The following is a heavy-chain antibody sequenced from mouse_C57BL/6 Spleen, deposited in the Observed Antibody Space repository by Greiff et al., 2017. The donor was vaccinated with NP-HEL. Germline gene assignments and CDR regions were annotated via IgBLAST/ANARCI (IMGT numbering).Heavy chain of an antibody. D-gene: IGHD1-1*01. CDR3: ARRVYYYGPYAMDY. Sequence: EVQLQQSGPELVKPGASVKIPCKASGYTFTDYNMDWVKQSHGKSLEWIGDINPNNGGTIYNQKFKGKATLTVDKSSSTAYMELRSLTSEDTAVYYCARRVYYYGPYAMDYWGQGTSVTVSS. V-gene: IGHV1-18*01. CDR2: INPNNGGT. CDR1: GYTFTDYN. J-gene: IGHJ4*01.